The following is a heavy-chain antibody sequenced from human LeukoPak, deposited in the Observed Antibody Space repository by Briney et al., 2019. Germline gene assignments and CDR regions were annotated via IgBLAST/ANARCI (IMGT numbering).Heavy chain of an antibody. CDR2: IYPGDSDT. D-gene: IGHD2-15*01. CDR1: GYSFNTYW. J-gene: IGHJ4*02. V-gene: IGHV5-51*01. Sequence: GESLKISCKGSGYSFNTYWIAWVRQMPGKGLEWMGIIYPGDSDTRYRPSFQGQVTISADKSITTPYLQWSSLTASDTAMYYCARQRYCSGGTCYADYWGQGTLVTVSS. CDR3: ARQRYCSGGTCYADY.